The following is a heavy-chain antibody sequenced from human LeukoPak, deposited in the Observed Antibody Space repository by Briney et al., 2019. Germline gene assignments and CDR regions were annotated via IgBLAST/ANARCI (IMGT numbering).Heavy chain of an antibody. CDR1: GFTFSSYS. V-gene: IGHV3-21*01. J-gene: IGHJ4*02. CDR2: FSSRSSYI. Sequence: RTGGSLRLSCAASGFTFSSYSMNWVRQAPGKGLEWVSSFSSRSSYIYYADSVKGRFTISRDNAKNSLYLQMNSLRAEDTAVYYCARSSRVDYWGQGTLVTVSS. D-gene: IGHD3-10*01. CDR3: ARSSRVDY.